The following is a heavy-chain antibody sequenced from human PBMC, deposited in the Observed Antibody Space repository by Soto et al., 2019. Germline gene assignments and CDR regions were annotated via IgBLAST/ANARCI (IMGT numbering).Heavy chain of an antibody. J-gene: IGHJ3*02. CDR1: GFTFSSYA. D-gene: IGHD6-19*01. CDR3: AKSANGWFSAFDI. V-gene: IGHV3-23*01. Sequence: EVQLLESGGGLVQPGGSLRLSCAASGFTFSSYAMSWVRQAPGKGLEWVSAISGSGGTTYYADSVKGRFTFSRDNSKNTLYLKMSSLRAVDTAVYYCAKSANGWFSAFDIWGQGTRVTVSS. CDR2: ISGSGGTT.